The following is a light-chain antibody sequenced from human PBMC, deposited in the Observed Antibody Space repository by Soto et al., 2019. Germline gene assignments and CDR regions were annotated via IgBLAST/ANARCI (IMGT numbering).Light chain of an antibody. Sequence: DIQMTQSPSSLSASVGDRVTISCRASESMGSYLNWYQQKPGKAPRPLIYAASSLQSGVPSRFGGSGSGTDFTLTISGLQPEDSATYYCQQSKKTPLTFGGGTKVEVK. V-gene: IGKV1-39*01. CDR1: ESMGSY. CDR3: QQSKKTPLT. J-gene: IGKJ4*01. CDR2: AAS.